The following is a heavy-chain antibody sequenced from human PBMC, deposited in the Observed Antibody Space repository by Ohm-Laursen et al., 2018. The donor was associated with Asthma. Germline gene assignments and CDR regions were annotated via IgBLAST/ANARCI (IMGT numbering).Heavy chain of an antibody. D-gene: IGHD3-3*01. J-gene: IGHJ4*02. CDR1: GFTFSSYA. CDR3: ARAETDFWSGYYIGHLDY. CDR2: ISYDGSNK. Sequence: SLRLSCAASGFTFSSYAMHWVRQAPGKGLEWVAVISYDGSNKYYADSVKGRFTISRDNSKNTLYLQMNSLRAEDTAVYYCARAETDFWSGYYIGHLDYWGQGTLVTVSS. V-gene: IGHV3-30-3*01.